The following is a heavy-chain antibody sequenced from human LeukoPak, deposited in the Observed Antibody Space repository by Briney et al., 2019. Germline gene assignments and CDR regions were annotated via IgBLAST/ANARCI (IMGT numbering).Heavy chain of an antibody. CDR1: GFTFSSYW. V-gene: IGHV3-7*01. CDR2: IKQDGSEK. Sequence: PGGSLRLSCAASGFTFSSYWMSWVRQAPGKGLEWVANIKQDGSEKYYVDSVKGRFTISRDNAKNSLYLQMNSLRAEDTAVYYCARDDIVAVVAATGHDAFDIWGQGTMVTVSS. J-gene: IGHJ3*02. CDR3: ARDDIVAVVAATGHDAFDI. D-gene: IGHD2-15*01.